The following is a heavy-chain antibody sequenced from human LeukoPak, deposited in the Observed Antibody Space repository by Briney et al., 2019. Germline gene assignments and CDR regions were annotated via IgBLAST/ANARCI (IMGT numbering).Heavy chain of an antibody. Sequence: ASVKVSCKASGYTFTSYGISWVRQAPGQGLEWMGGIIPVFGTPKYAQEFEGRVTITADDSRTTAYMELSGLTSEDTAVYYCARGSASNWPVDIWGQGTLVTVSS. CDR2: IIPVFGTP. CDR1: GYTFTSYG. CDR3: ARGSASNWPVDI. V-gene: IGHV1-69*13. J-gene: IGHJ4*02. D-gene: IGHD6-13*01.